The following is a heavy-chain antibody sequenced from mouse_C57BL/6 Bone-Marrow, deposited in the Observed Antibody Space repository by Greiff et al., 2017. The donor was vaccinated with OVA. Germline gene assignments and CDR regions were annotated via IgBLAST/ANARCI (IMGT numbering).Heavy chain of an antibody. CDR3: VRLESLGHYFDY. CDR2: IRSKSNNYAT. CDR1: GFSFNTYA. D-gene: IGHD4-1*01. V-gene: IGHV10-1*01. Sequence: EVQLVESGGGLVQPKGSLKLSCAASGFSFNTYAMNWVRQAPGKGLEWVARIRSKSNNYATYYADSVKDRFTISRDDSESMLYLQMNNLKTEDTAMYYCVRLESLGHYFDYWGQGTTLTVSS. J-gene: IGHJ2*01.